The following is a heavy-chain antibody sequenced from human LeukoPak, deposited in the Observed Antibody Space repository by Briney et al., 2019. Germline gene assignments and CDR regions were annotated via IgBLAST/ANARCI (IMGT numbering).Heavy chain of an antibody. Sequence: GRSLRLSCAASGFTFSSYGMHWVRQAPGKGLEWVAVIWYDGSNKYYADSVKGRFTISRDNSKNTLYLQMNSLRAEDTAVYYCAKSDYGDSPSDAFDIWGQGTMVTVSS. CDR3: AKSDYGDSPSDAFDI. CDR2: IWYDGSNK. V-gene: IGHV3-33*06. CDR1: GFTFSSYG. D-gene: IGHD4-17*01. J-gene: IGHJ3*02.